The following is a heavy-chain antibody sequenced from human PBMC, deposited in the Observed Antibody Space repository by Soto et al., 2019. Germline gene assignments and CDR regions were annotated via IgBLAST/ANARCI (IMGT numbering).Heavy chain of an antibody. CDR2: ISGSGGST. CDR3: AKVGSGDRYYFDY. J-gene: IGHJ4*02. D-gene: IGHD4-17*01. V-gene: IGHV3-23*01. Sequence: EVQVLESGGGLVQPGGSLRLSCAASGFTFSFCAMNWVRQAPGKGLEWVSSISGSGGSTYYADSVRGRLTISRDSSKSTLYLQMNSLRAEDTAVYYCAKVGSGDRYYFDYWGQGTLVTVSS. CDR1: GFTFSFCA.